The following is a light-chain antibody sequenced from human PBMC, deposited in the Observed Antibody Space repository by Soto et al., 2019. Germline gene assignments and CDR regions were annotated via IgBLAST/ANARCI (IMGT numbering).Light chain of an antibody. J-gene: IGKJ2*01. Sequence: EIVMTQSPATLSVSPGERATLSCRASQSVSSNLAWYQQKPGQAPRLLIYGASTRATGIPARFSGSGSGTEFHLTITSLQSEDFVVYSWQQYKNWPPEYTFGQGTKLEI. V-gene: IGKV3-15*01. CDR3: QQYKNWPPEYT. CDR2: GAS. CDR1: QSVSSN.